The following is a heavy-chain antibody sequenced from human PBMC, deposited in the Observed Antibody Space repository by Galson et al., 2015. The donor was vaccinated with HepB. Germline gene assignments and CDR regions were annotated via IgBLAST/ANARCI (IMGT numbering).Heavy chain of an antibody. Sequence: SLRLSCAASGFTFSSYSMNWVRQAPGKGLEWVSYISSSSSTIYYADSVKGRFTISRDNAKNSLYLQMNSLRAEDTAVYYCANEGQGYYYDSSGYKGGDAFGIWGQGTMVTVSS. J-gene: IGHJ3*02. CDR1: GFTFSSYS. D-gene: IGHD3-22*01. CDR3: ANEGQGYYYDSSGYKGGDAFGI. CDR2: ISSSSSTI. V-gene: IGHV3-48*01.